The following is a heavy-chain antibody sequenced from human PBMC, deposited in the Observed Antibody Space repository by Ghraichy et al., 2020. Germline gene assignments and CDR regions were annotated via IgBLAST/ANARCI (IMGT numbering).Heavy chain of an antibody. CDR2: IYTSGST. J-gene: IGHJ4*02. CDR1: GGSISSYY. Sequence: SETLSLTCTVSGGSISSYYWSWIRQPAGKGLEWIGRIYTSGSTNYNPSLKSRVTMSVDTSKNQFSLKLSSVTAADTAVYYCARGRPIAAAVSAQYYFDYWGQGTLVTVSS. CDR3: ARGRPIAAAVSAQYYFDY. V-gene: IGHV4-4*07. D-gene: IGHD6-13*01.